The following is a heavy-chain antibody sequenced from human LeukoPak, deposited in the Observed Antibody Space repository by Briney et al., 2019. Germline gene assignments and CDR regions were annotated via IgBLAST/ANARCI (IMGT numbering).Heavy chain of an antibody. CDR1: GFTVSSNY. D-gene: IGHD4-17*01. J-gene: IGHJ4*02. Sequence: GGSLRLSCAASGFTVSSNYMSWVRQAPGKGLEWVSVIYTGGYTYYADSVKGRFTISRDNSKNSLYLQMSSLTAEDTAVYYCARALSSDYGDYRIYYFDCWGQGALVTVSS. CDR2: IYTGGYT. CDR3: ARALSSDYGDYRIYYFDC. V-gene: IGHV3-53*01.